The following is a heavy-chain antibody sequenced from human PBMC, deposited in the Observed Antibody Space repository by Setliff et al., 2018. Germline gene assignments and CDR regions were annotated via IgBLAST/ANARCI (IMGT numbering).Heavy chain of an antibody. CDR3: ARRRGSGSFVNWFDP. D-gene: IGHD3-10*01. Sequence: PGESLKLSCKGSGYSFTSYWIGWVRQMPGKGLEWMGIMYPGDSDTRYSPSFQGQVTISADKSISTAYLQWSSLKASDTAMYYCARRRGSGSFVNWFDPWGQGTLVTVSS. CDR1: GYSFTSYW. CDR2: MYPGDSDT. V-gene: IGHV5-51*01. J-gene: IGHJ5*02.